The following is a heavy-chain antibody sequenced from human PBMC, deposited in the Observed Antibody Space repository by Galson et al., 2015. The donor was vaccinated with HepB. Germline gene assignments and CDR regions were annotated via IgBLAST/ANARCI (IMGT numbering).Heavy chain of an antibody. J-gene: IGHJ6*02. V-gene: IGHV3-7*04. CDR3: ARGHYGLDV. CDR1: GFSFGDGW. CDR2: MRENGCEE. Sequence: SLRLSCAASGFSFGDGWMTWVRQASGKGLEWVAHMRENGCEEAYVDSVRGRFTISRDNAKNSLYLEMNSLRDDDTAVYFCARGHYGLDVWGQGTAVTVSS.